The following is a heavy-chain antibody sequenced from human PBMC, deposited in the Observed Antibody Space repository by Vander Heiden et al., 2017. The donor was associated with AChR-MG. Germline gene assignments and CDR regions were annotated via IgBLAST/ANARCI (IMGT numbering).Heavy chain of an antibody. V-gene: IGHV4-34*01. D-gene: IGHD3-3*01. Sequence: QVQLQQWGAGLLKPSETLSLTCAVYGGSFSGSSWSWIRQPPGKGLEWIGEINHSGSTNYNPSLKSRVTISVDTSKNQFSLKLSSVTAADTAVYYCARNRFDDFWSGFYYYGMDVWGQGTTVTVSS. J-gene: IGHJ6*02. CDR1: GGSFSGSS. CDR2: INHSGST. CDR3: ARNRFDDFWSGFYYYGMDV.